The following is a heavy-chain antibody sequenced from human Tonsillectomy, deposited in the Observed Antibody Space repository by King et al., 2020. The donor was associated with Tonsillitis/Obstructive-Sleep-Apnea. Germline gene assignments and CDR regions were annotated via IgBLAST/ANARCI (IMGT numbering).Heavy chain of an antibody. Sequence: QLVQSGAEVKKPGASVKVSCKTSGYTFINYGISWMRQAPGQGLEWMGWISAYNGITKYAQNLQGRVTMTTDTSTSTAYMELRSLRSDDTAVYYCARVISWFDPWGQGTLVTVSS. D-gene: IGHD2/OR15-2a*01. J-gene: IGHJ5*02. CDR1: GYTFINYG. CDR3: ARVISWFDP. CDR2: ISAYNGIT. V-gene: IGHV1-18*01.